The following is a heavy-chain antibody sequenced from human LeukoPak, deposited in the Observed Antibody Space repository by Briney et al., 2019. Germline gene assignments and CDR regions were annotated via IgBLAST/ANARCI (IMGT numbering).Heavy chain of an antibody. V-gene: IGHV3-74*01. CDR2: INGDGTQT. CDR3: IRDLRDQDY. Sequence: PGGSLRLSCAASGFTFSTYWMHWVRQPPGKGLVWVSRINGDGTQTNYAGSVKGRFTVSRDNAKNTLYLQMNSLRADDTAVYFCIRDLRDQDYWGQGALVTVSS. CDR1: GFTFSTYW. J-gene: IGHJ4*02.